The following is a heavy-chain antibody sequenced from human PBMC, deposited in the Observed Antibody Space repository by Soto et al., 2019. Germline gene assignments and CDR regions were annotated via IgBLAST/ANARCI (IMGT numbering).Heavy chain of an antibody. V-gene: IGHV1-69*13. CDR3: ARDEYYYDSSGSTPTAFDI. J-gene: IGHJ3*02. CDR2: IIPIFGTA. D-gene: IGHD3-22*01. CDR1: GYTFTSYY. Sequence: GASVKVSCKASGYTFTSYYMHWVRQAPGQGLEWMGIIIPIFGTANYAQKFQGRVTITADESTSTAYMELSSLRSEDTAVYYCARDEYYYDSSGSTPTAFDIWGQGTMVTVSS.